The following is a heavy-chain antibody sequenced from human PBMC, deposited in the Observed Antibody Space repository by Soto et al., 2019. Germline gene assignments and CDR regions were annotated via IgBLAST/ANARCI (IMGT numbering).Heavy chain of an antibody. V-gene: IGHV3-23*01. CDR2: ISGSGGST. Sequence: PGGSLRLSCAASGFTFSSYAMSWVRQAPGKGLEWVSAISGSGGSTYYADSVKGRFTISRDNSKNTLYLQMNSLRAEDTAVYYCAKSIDGYQTPTTDYRGQGTLVTVSS. CDR3: AKSIDGYQTPTTDY. D-gene: IGHD1-26*01. J-gene: IGHJ4*02. CDR1: GFTFSSYA.